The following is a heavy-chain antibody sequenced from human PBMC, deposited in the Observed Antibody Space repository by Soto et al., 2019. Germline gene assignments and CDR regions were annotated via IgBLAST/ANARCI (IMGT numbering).Heavy chain of an antibody. CDR3: AREAGYCSRTSCYRRAFDT. J-gene: IGHJ3*02. CDR1: GFTFSSYA. D-gene: IGHD2-2*01. CDR2: ISYDGSNK. Sequence: PGGSLRLSCAASGFTFSSYAMHWVRQAPGKGLEWVAVISYDGSNKYYADSVKGRFTISRDNSKNTLYLQMNSLRAEDTAVYYCAREAGYCSRTSCYRRAFDTWGQGTTVTVSS. V-gene: IGHV3-30-3*01.